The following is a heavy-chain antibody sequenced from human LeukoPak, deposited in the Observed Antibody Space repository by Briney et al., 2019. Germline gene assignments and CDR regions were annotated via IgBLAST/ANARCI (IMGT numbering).Heavy chain of an antibody. Sequence: SVLVSCKASGGTFSSYAISWVRQAPGQGLEWMGRIIPIFGTANYAQKFQGRVTITTDESTSTAYMELSSLRSEDAAVYYCARPTNSEGAFDYWGQGTLVTVSS. CDR2: IIPIFGTA. J-gene: IGHJ4*02. CDR1: GGTFSSYA. CDR3: ARPTNSEGAFDY. D-gene: IGHD1-26*01. V-gene: IGHV1-69*05.